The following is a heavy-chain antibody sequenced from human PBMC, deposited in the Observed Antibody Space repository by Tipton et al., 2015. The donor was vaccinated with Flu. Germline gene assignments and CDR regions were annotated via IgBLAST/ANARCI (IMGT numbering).Heavy chain of an antibody. Sequence: QVQLVQSGGGVVQPGGSLRLSCAASGFTFNNYGMHWVRQAPGKGLEWVAFIRSDGSYKYQAGSVKGRFTISRDNSKNTLQLQMNSLRPEDTAVYYCARVGGIPLFDYWGQGTLVTVSS. V-gene: IGHV3-30*02. D-gene: IGHD5-18*01. J-gene: IGHJ4*02. CDR2: IRSDGSYK. CDR3: ARVGGIPLFDY. CDR1: GFTFNNYG.